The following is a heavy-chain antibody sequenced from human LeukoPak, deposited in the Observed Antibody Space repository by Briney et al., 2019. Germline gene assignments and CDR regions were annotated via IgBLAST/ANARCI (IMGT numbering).Heavy chain of an antibody. Sequence: PSQTLSLTCTVSGGSISSGSYYWSWIRQPAGKGLEWIGYIYYSGSTYYNPSLKSRVTISVDTSKNQFSLKLSSVTAADTAVYYCAIVSFGALYYFDYWGQGTLVTVSS. V-gene: IGHV4-30-4*08. CDR1: GGSISSGSYY. CDR2: IYYSGST. CDR3: AIVSFGALYYFDY. J-gene: IGHJ4*02. D-gene: IGHD3-3*01.